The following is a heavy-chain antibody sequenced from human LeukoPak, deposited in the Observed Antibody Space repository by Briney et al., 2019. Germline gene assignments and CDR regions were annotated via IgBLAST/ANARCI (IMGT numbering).Heavy chain of an antibody. D-gene: IGHD6-19*01. J-gene: IGHJ4*02. CDR3: AKDRGSGWYLLDY. CDR2: IRYDGSNK. Sequence: GGSLRLSCAASGFTFINYGMHWVRQAPAKGLEWVAFIRYDGSNKYYADSVKGRFTISRDNSKNTLYLQMNSLRAEDTAVYYCAKDRGSGWYLLDYWGQGTLVTVSS. CDR1: GFTFINYG. V-gene: IGHV3-30*02.